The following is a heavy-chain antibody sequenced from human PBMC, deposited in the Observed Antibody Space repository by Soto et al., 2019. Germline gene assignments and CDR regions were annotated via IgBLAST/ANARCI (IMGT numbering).Heavy chain of an antibody. CDR3: AREMWTRSGPQNFFAY. Sequence: ASVKVSCKSSGYSFTSYGVCWVRQVPGQGLEWMGYISPNSGYTTYAQNLRGRVTMTTDTSTSTVYMELRSLRSDDTAVYYCAREMWTRSGPQNFFAYWGQGALVTVSS. CDR1: GYSFTSYG. J-gene: IGHJ4*02. CDR2: ISPNSGYT. V-gene: IGHV1-18*04. D-gene: IGHD6-25*01.